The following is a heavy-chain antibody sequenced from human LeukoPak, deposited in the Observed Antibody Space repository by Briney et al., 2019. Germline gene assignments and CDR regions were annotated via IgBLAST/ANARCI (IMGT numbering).Heavy chain of an antibody. J-gene: IGHJ4*02. CDR1: GSTFSSYA. CDR2: LTGGGGTT. D-gene: IGHD3-22*01. V-gene: IGHV3-23*01. CDR3: ARAYGSSGYYQLPIDY. Sequence: GGSLRLSCVASGSTFSSYAVSWVRQVPGKGLEWVSSLTGGGGTTDYADSVKGRFTISRDNSKNTLFLQMNSLRAEDTAVYYCARAYGSSGYYQLPIDYWGQGTLVTVSP.